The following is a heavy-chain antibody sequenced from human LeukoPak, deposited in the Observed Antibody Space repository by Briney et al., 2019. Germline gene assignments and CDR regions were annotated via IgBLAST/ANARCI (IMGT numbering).Heavy chain of an antibody. D-gene: IGHD1-7*01. Sequence: PSETLSLTCTVFGGSISSGGYYWSWIRQHPGKGLEWIGYIYYSGSTYYNPSLKSRVTISVDTSKNQFSLKLSSVTAADTAVYYCAREALGTGTIGWGQGTLVTVSS. CDR2: IYYSGST. CDR3: AREALGTGTIG. CDR1: GGSISSGGYY. J-gene: IGHJ4*02. V-gene: IGHV4-31*03.